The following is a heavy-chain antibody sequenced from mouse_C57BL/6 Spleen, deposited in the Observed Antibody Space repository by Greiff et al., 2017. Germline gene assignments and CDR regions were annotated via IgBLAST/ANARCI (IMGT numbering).Heavy chain of an antibody. CDR3: PYDYYGYDGFAY. CDR1: GFNIKDYY. CDR2: IDPEDGET. J-gene: IGHJ3*01. Sequence: EVQLQQSGAELVKPGASVKLSCTASGFNIKDYYMHWVKQRTEQGLEWIGRIDPEDGETKYAPKFQGKSTVPADTSSNTAYLQLSSLTSEDTAVYYCPYDYYGYDGFAYWGQGTLVTVSA. V-gene: IGHV14-2*01. D-gene: IGHD2-2*01.